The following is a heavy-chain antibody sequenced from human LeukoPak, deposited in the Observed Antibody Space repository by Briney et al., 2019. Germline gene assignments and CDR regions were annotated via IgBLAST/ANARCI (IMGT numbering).Heavy chain of an antibody. J-gene: IGHJ4*02. D-gene: IGHD5-12*01. Sequence: ASVKVSCKASGYTFVGYYLHWVRQAPGQGLEWMAWIDPYTGDTHYAQKFQGRITVTRDTSVSTTYMELTWLTSDDTARYYCAREYSASEHWGQGTLVTVSS. V-gene: IGHV1-2*02. CDR2: IDPYTGDT. CDR1: GYTFVGYY. CDR3: AREYSASEH.